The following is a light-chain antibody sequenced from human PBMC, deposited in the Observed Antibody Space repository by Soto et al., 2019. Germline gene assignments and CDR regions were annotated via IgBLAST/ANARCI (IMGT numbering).Light chain of an antibody. CDR3: QQYSSLPYT. Sequence: ESVLTQSPGTLSLSPGERATLSCRASQSVTNRYFAWYQQRPGQAPRLLIYGISNRATGIPDRFSGSGSGTDFTLTISRLEPEDFVVYYCQQYSSLPYTFGQGTKVDI. J-gene: IGKJ2*01. V-gene: IGKV3-20*01. CDR2: GIS. CDR1: QSVTNRY.